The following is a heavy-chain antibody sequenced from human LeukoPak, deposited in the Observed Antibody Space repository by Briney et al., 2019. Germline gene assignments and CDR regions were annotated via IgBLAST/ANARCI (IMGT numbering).Heavy chain of an antibody. V-gene: IGHV1-69*13. Sequence: ASVKVSCKASGGTFSSYAISWVRQAPGQGLEWMGGIIPIFGTANYAQKFQGRVTITADESTSTAYMELSSLRSEDTAVYYCARWAPYYYYYGMDVWGQGTTVTVSS. CDR3: ARWAPYYYYYGMDV. CDR2: IIPIFGTA. CDR1: GGTFSSYA. J-gene: IGHJ6*02. D-gene: IGHD1-26*01.